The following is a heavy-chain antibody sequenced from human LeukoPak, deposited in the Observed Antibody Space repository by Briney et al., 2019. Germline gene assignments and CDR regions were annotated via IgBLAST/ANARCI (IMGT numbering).Heavy chain of an antibody. V-gene: IGHV4-4*09. Sequence: PSETLSLTCTVSNGSISSYHWSWVRQPPGKGLEWIGYILTGGTTNYNPSLKSRLTISVDTSKNQLTLKLSSVTAADTAVYYCARLRVSGSYLYYFDYWGQGTLVTVSS. CDR1: NGSISSYH. D-gene: IGHD1-26*01. CDR3: ARLRVSGSYLYYFDY. CDR2: ILTGGTT. J-gene: IGHJ4*02.